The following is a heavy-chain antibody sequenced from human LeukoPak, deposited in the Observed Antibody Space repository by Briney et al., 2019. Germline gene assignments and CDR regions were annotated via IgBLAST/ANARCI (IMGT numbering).Heavy chain of an antibody. CDR3: AKGGKWDVTPFDY. Sequence: ISGGGGSTYYADSVKGRFTISRDNSKNTLYLQENSLRAKDTAVYYCAKGGKWDVTPFDYWGQGTLVTVSS. CDR2: ISGGGGST. V-gene: IGHV3-23*01. D-gene: IGHD1-26*01. J-gene: IGHJ4*02.